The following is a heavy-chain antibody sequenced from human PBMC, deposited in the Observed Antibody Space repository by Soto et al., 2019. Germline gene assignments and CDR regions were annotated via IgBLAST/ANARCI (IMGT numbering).Heavy chain of an antibody. CDR1: GFTFSNYA. D-gene: IGHD4-17*01. J-gene: IGHJ4*02. Sequence: PGGSLRLSCAASGFTFSNYAMHWVRQAPGKGLEWVAVISYDGSNTYYADSVKGRFTISRDNSKNTLYLQMDSLRAEDTAVDFCARSPVTYYFDAWGKRALLTVSA. V-gene: IGHV3-30-3*01. CDR2: ISYDGSNT. CDR3: ARSPVTYYFDA.